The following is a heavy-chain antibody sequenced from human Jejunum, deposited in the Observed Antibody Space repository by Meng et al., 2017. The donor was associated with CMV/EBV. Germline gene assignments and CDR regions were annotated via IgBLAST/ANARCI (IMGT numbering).Heavy chain of an antibody. CDR2: IYYTGST. Sequence: FTVSGGSVSIGRYYWSWIRQPPGKGLEWIGYIYYTGSTDYNPSLKSRVTISRDTSKNQFSLKLSSVTAADTAVYYCARRFFAFNIWGQGTMVTVSS. CDR3: ARRFFAFNI. V-gene: IGHV4-61*01. J-gene: IGHJ3*02. D-gene: IGHD3-3*01. CDR1: GGSVSIGRYY.